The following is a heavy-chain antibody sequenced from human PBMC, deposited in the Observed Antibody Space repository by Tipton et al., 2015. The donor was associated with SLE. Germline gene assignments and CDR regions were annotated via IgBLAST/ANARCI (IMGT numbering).Heavy chain of an antibody. CDR2: IIPIFGTA. CDR1: GGTFSSYA. J-gene: IGHJ1*01. D-gene: IGHD6-6*01. Sequence: QSGAEVKKPGSSVKVSCKASGGTFSSYAISWVRQAPGQGLEWMGGIIPIFGTANYAQKFQGRVTITTDESTSTAYMKLSSLRSEDTAVYYCARGVKQLVRTEYFQHWGQGTLVTVSS. V-gene: IGHV1-69*05. CDR3: ARGVKQLVRTEYFQH.